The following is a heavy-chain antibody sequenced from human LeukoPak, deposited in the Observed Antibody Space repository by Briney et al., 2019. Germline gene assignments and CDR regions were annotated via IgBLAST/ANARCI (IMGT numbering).Heavy chain of an antibody. V-gene: IGHV3-30*04. CDR2: ISYDGSNK. J-gene: IGHJ4*02. Sequence: PGGTLRLSCAASGFTFRSYAMYWGRQAPGEGLEWVAVISYDGSNKYYDDSVKGRFTISRDNSKNKLYLQMNSLRAEDTAVYYCARVAARMVEMCTIISFEYWGQGTLVTVSS. D-gene: IGHD5-24*01. CDR3: ARVAARMVEMCTIISFEY. CDR1: GFTFRSYA.